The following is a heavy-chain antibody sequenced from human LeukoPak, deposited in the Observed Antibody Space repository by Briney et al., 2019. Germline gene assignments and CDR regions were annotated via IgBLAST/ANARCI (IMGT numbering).Heavy chain of an antibody. D-gene: IGHD4-23*01. CDR2: IIPIFGIA. J-gene: IGHJ6*02. Sequence: ASVKVSCKASGGTFSSYAISWVRQAPGQGLEWMGRIIPIFGIANYAQKFQGRVTITADKSTGTAYMELSSLRSEDTAVYYCALSAVVKDGYYGMDVWGQGTTVTVSS. V-gene: IGHV1-69*04. CDR3: ALSAVVKDGYYGMDV. CDR1: GGTFSSYA.